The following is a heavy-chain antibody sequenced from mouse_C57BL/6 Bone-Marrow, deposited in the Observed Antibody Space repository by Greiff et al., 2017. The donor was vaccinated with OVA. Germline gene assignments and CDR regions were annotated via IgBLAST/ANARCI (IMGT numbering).Heavy chain of an antibody. D-gene: IGHD1-1*01. Sequence: VQLQQSVAELVRPGASVKLSCTASGFNIKNTYMHWVKQRPEQGLEWIGRIDPANGNTKYAPKFQGKATITADTSSNTAYLQLSSLTSEDTAIYYCARSNFPYYYGSSPSGRGDVWGTGTTGTVSS. CDR3: ARSNFPYYYGSSPSGRGDV. CDR1: GFNIKNTY. CDR2: IDPANGNT. V-gene: IGHV14-3*01. J-gene: IGHJ1*03.